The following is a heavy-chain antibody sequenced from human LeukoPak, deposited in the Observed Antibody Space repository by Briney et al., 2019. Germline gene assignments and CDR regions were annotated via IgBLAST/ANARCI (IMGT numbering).Heavy chain of an antibody. CDR2: ISPNSGGT. J-gene: IGHJ6*03. Sequence: ASLKVSCTASGYTFTDYCIHWVRQAPGQGLEWMGWISPNSGGTNSAQKFQGRVTMTRDTSISTAYMELSRVRSDDTAVYYCARDGPSFVVPPSYYMDVWGKGTTVTISS. D-gene: IGHD2-2*01. CDR1: GYTFTDYC. V-gene: IGHV1-2*02. CDR3: ARDGPSFVVPPSYYMDV.